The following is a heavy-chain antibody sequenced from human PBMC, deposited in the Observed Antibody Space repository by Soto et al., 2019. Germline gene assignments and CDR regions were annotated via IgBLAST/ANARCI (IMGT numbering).Heavy chain of an antibody. CDR2: IIPIFGTA. CDR1: GGTFSSYA. J-gene: IGHJ6*02. Sequence: QVQLVQSGAEVKKPGSSVKVSCKASGGTFSSYAISWVRQAPGQGLEWMGGIIPIFGTANYAQKFQGRVTITADESTSTAYMELSSLRSEDKAVYYCARVVVLVPGFPYYYGMDVWGQGTTVTVSS. V-gene: IGHV1-69*12. CDR3: ARVVVLVPGFPYYYGMDV. D-gene: IGHD2-2*01.